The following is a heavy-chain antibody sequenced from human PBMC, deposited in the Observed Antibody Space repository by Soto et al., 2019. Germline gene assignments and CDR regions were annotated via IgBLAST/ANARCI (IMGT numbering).Heavy chain of an antibody. J-gene: IGHJ4*02. Sequence: SETLSLTCTVSGGSISSYYWSWIRQPPGKGLEWIGYIYYSGSTNYNPSLKSRVTISVDTSKNQFSLKLSSVTAADTAVYYCARAPGVAEPDHFDYWSQGTLVTGSS. CDR3: ARAPGVAEPDHFDY. D-gene: IGHD2-2*01. V-gene: IGHV4-59*01. CDR1: GGSISSYY. CDR2: IYYSGST.